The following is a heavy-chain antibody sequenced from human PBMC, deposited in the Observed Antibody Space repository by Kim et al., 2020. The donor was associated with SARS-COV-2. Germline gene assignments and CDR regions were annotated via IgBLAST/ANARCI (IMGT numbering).Heavy chain of an antibody. J-gene: IGHJ4*02. D-gene: IGHD2-15*01. CDR1: GFTFSSYW. Sequence: GGSLRLSCAASGFTFSSYWMHWVRQAPGKGLVWVSRINSDGSSPSYADSVKGRFTISRDNAKNTLYLQMNSLRAEDTAVYYCARDCCSGGSCYCVGYWGQGTLGTVAS. CDR3: ARDCCSGGSCYCVGY. V-gene: IGHV3-74*01. CDR2: INSDGSSP.